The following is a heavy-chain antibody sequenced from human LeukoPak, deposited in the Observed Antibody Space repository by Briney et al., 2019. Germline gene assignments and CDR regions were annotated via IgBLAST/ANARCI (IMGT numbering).Heavy chain of an antibody. V-gene: IGHV3-66*01. J-gene: IGHJ4*02. D-gene: IGHD2-21*02. Sequence: TGGSLRLSCAASGFTVSSNYMSWVRQAPGKGLEWVSVIYSGGSTYYADSVKGRFTISRDNSKNTLYLQMNSLRAEDTAVYYCARDSGGDHYFDYWGQGTLVTVSS. CDR1: GFTVSSNY. CDR3: ARDSGGDHYFDY. CDR2: IYSGGST.